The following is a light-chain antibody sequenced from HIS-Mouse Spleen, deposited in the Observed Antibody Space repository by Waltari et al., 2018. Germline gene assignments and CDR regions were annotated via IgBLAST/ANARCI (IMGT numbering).Light chain of an antibody. CDR2: GAS. Sequence: ETVLTQSPGTLSLSPGERATLSCRASPSVSSSYLAWYQQKPGQAPRLLIYGASSRAPGIPDMFSGSGSGTDYALTISRLGPEDIGVYYCRQYGSSPRTFDQGTRVEIK. CDR3: RQYGSSPRT. J-gene: IGKJ1*01. V-gene: IGKV3-20*01. CDR1: PSVSSSY.